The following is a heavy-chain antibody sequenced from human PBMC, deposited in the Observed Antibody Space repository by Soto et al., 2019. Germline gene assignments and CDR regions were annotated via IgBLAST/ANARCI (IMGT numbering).Heavy chain of an antibody. V-gene: IGHV3-15*07. D-gene: IGHD2-15*01. CDR2: IKSKTDGGTT. CDR1: GFTFSNAW. J-gene: IGHJ6*02. CDR3: TTGAATGSYYYYGMDV. Sequence: GGSLRLSCAASGFTFSNAWMNWVRQAPGKGLEWVGRIKSKTDGGTTDYAAPVKGRFTISRDDSKTTLYLQMNSLKTEDTAVYYCTTGAATGSYYYYGMDVWGQGTTVTVSS.